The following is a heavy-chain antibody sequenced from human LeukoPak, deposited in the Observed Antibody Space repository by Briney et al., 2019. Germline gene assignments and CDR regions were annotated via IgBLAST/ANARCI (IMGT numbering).Heavy chain of an antibody. J-gene: IGHJ6*03. D-gene: IGHD4-11*01. CDR1: GYTFTSYG. CDR2: ISAYNGNT. V-gene: IGHV1-18*01. Sequence: ASVKVSCKASGYTFTSYGISWVRQAPGQGLEWMGWISAYNGNTNYAQKLQGRVTMTTDTSTSTAYMELRSLRSDDTAVYYCARDRLPPYYYYYYMDVWGKGTTVTVSS. CDR3: ARDRLPPYYYYYYMDV.